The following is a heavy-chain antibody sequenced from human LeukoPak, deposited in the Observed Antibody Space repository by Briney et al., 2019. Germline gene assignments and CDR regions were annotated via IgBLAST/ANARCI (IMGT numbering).Heavy chain of an antibody. J-gene: IGHJ4*02. CDR1: GFTFSSYA. Sequence: HSGGSLRLSCAASGFTFSSYAMSWLRQAPGKGLEWVSAISVSGGSTYYADSVKGRFTISRDNSKNTLYLQMDSLRAGDTAVYYCARGVYGDYDYWGQGALVTVSS. CDR2: ISVSGGST. D-gene: IGHD4-17*01. CDR3: ARGVYGDYDY. V-gene: IGHV3-23*01.